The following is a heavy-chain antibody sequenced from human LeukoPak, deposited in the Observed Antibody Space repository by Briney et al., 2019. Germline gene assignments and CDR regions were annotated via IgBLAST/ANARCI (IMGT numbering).Heavy chain of an antibody. CDR2: IYYSGST. CDR3: ARDAIAAPLLDYYYGMDV. CDR1: GGSIRSYY. J-gene: IGHJ6*02. V-gene: IGHV4-31*03. Sequence: PSETLSLTCSVSGGSIRSYYWSWIRQHPGKGLEWIGYIYYSGSTYYNPSLKSRVTISVDTSKNQFSLKLSSVTAADTAVYYCARDAIAAPLLDYYYGMDVWGQGTTVTVSS. D-gene: IGHD6-6*01.